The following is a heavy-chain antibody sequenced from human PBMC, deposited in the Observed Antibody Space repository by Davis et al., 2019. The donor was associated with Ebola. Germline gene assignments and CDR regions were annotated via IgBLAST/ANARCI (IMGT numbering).Heavy chain of an antibody. D-gene: IGHD6-6*01. CDR3: AKATIPGRPHFYYGMDV. CDR1: GFTVSSNY. J-gene: IGHJ6*02. CDR2: ISGSSNK. Sequence: GESLKISCAASGFTVSSNYMSWVRQAPGKGLEWVASISGSSNKNYADSVRGRFTISRDTSKNIMFLQMNSLRAEDSALYYCAKATIPGRPHFYYGMDVWGRGTAVTVS. V-gene: IGHV3-53*01.